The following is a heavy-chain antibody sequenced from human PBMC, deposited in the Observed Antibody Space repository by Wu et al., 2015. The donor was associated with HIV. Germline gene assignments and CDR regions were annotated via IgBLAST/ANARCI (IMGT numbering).Heavy chain of an antibody. D-gene: IGHD5-24*01. CDR3: LTAIDGIVY. V-gene: IGHV1-18*01. J-gene: IGHJ4*02. CDR2: ISAYNGHT. CDR1: GYTFTSYG. Sequence: QVQLVQSGAEVKKPGASVKVFCKASGYTFTSYGISWVRQAPGQGLEWMGWISAYNGHTNYPQKLQGRVTMTTDTSTSTAYMELSGLTFDDTAMYYCLTAIDGIVYWGQGPLVTVSS.